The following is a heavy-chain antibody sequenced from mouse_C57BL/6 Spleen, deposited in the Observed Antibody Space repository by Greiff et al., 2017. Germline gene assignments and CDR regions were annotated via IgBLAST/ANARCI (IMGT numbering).Heavy chain of an antibody. CDR3: ARDRLSSLAWFAY. CDR1: GFTFSSYA. CDR2: ISDGGSYT. Sequence: EVQLVESGGGLVKPGGSLNLSCAASGFTFSSYAMSWVRQTPEKRLEWVATISDGGSYTYYPDNVKGRFTSSRDNAKNNLYLQMSHLKSEDTAMYYCARDRLSSLAWFAYWGQGTLVTVSA. D-gene: IGHD1-1*01. J-gene: IGHJ3*01. V-gene: IGHV5-4*01.